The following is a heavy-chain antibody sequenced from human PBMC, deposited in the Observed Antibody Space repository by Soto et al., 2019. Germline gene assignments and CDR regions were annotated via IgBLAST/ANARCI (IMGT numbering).Heavy chain of an antibody. CDR1: GFTFSRSD. CDR3: ATHGWDL. J-gene: IGHJ5*02. Sequence: EVQLLESGGGLVQQGGSLRLSCAASGFTFSRSDMSWVRQAPGKGLEWVSAINGGRTFYGDSVEGRFTVSRDDSKDTLYLQMNSRRVDDTAIYYCATHGWDLWGQGTLVTVSS. D-gene: IGHD6-19*01. V-gene: IGHV3-23*01. CDR2: INGGRT.